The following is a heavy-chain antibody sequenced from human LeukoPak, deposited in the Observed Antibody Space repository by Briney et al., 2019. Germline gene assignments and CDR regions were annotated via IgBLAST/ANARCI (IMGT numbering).Heavy chain of an antibody. V-gene: IGHV4-61*01. CDR3: ARAKGDY. CDR2: IYYSGTT. CDR1: GYSISSAYY. Sequence: SETLSLTCSVSGYSISSAYYWSWIRQPPGKGLEWIGYIYYSGTTNYNPSLKSRVTMSVDTSKNQFSLRLNSVTPADTAVYYCARAKGDYWGQGTLVTVSS. J-gene: IGHJ4*02.